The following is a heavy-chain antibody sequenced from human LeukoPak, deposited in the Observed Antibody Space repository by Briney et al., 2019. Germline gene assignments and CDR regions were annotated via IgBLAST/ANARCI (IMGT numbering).Heavy chain of an antibody. CDR1: GGSISSYY. V-gene: IGHV4-4*09. J-gene: IGHJ4*02. Sequence: SETLSLTCTVSGGSISSYYWSWIRQPPGKGLEWIGYIYSSGSTNYNPSLKSRVTISVDTSKNQFSLKLSSVTAADTAVYYCARHYDSSGYPFDYWGQGTLVTVSS. D-gene: IGHD3-22*01. CDR3: ARHYDSSGYPFDY. CDR2: IYSSGST.